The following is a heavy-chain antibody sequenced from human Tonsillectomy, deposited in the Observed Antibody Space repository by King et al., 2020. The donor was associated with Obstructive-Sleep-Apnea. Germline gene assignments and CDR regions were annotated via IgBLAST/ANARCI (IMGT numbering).Heavy chain of an antibody. CDR3: ARDLPSTSTDSHKGFDH. V-gene: IGHV3-23*04. Sequence: VQLVESGGGLVQPGGSLRLSCAASGFTFSSYVMSWVRQTPGKGLEWVSGISVSGDTTYYADSVKGRFTISRDNSKNTLHLQMNSLSAEDTAMYYCARDLPSTSTDSHKGFDHWGQGTLVTVSS. D-gene: IGHD2-8*02. CDR1: GFTFSSYV. J-gene: IGHJ4*02. CDR2: ISVSGDTT.